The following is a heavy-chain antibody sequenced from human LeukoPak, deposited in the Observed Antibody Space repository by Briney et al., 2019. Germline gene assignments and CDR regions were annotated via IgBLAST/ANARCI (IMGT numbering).Heavy chain of an antibody. CDR3: ATMTTVTPGYYYYYMDV. Sequence: SETLSLTCSVSGGSIRSYFWSWIRQPAGKGLEWIGYIDDSGNTNYNPSLKSRVTISVDTSKSQFSLKLSSVTAADTAVYYCATMTTVTPGYYYYYMDVWGKGTTVTVSS. D-gene: IGHD4-17*01. J-gene: IGHJ6*03. V-gene: IGHV4-59*01. CDR1: GGSIRSYF. CDR2: IDDSGNT.